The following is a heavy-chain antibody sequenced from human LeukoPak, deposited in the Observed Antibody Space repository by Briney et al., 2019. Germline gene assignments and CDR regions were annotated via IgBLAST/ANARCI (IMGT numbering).Heavy chain of an antibody. CDR1: GYNFTNYW. D-gene: IGHD6-13*01. CDR2: IYPGDSDT. CDR3: ARQSLAAAGTRPNWFDP. J-gene: IGHJ5*02. V-gene: IGHV5-51*01. Sequence: GESLKISCKGSGYNFTNYWIAWVRQMPGKGLEWMGIIYPGDSDTRYSPSFQGQVTISADKSISTAYLQWSSLKASDTAMYYCARQSLAAAGTRPNWFDPWGQGTLVTVSS.